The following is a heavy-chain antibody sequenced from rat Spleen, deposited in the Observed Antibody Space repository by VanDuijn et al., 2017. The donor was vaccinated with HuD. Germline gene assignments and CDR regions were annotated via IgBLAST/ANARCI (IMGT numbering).Heavy chain of an antibody. CDR2: ISYEGSST. CDR3: ARLWVNPWPLLY. CDR1: GFTFSDYY. D-gene: IGHD1-7*01. J-gene: IGHJ2*01. Sequence: EVQLVESGGGLVQPGRSLKLSCAASGFTFSDYYMAWVRQAPKKGLEWVASISYEGSSTYYGDSVKGRFTISRDNAKSTLYLQMNSLRSEDTATYYCARLWVNPWPLLYWGQGVMVTVSS. V-gene: IGHV5-22*01.